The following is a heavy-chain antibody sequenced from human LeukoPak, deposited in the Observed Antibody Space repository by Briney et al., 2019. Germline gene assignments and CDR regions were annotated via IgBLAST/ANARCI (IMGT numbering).Heavy chain of an antibody. CDR1: GFTFSNYN. Sequence: GGSLRLSCVASGFTFSNYNMNWVRQAPGKGLEWVSYISSSSSIKYYADSVKGRFTISRDNSKNTLYLQMNSLRAEDTAVYYCAREDTFGGVIVSPRNWFDPWGQGTLVTVSS. D-gene: IGHD3-16*02. CDR2: ISSSSSIK. CDR3: AREDTFGGVIVSPRNWFDP. J-gene: IGHJ5*02. V-gene: IGHV3-48*01.